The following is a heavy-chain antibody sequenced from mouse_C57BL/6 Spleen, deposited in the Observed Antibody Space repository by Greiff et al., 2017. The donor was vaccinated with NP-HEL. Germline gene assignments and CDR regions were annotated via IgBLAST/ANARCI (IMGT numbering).Heavy chain of an antibody. D-gene: IGHD1-1*01. Sequence: DVKLVESGGGLVKPGGSLKLSCAASGFTFSSYAMSWVRQTPEKRLEWVATISDGGSYTYYPDNVKGRFTISRDNAKNNLYLQMSHLKSEDTAMYYCAREGTTVVGHWYFDVWGTGTTVTVSS. CDR3: AREGTTVVGHWYFDV. CDR1: GFTFSSYA. CDR2: ISDGGSYT. J-gene: IGHJ1*03. V-gene: IGHV5-4*01.